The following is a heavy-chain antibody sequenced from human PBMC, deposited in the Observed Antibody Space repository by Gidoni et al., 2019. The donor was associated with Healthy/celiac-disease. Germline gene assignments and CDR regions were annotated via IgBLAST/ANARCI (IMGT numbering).Heavy chain of an antibody. CDR2: IWYDGSNK. J-gene: IGHJ6*02. CDR3: AREEQQLVPYYGMDV. CDR1: GFTFRSYG. D-gene: IGHD6-13*01. Sequence: QVQLVESGGGVVQPGRSLRLSCAASGFTFRSYGMHWVRQAPGKGLEWVAVIWYDGSNKYYADSVKGRFTISRDNSKNTLYLQMNSLRAEDTAVYYCAREEQQLVPYYGMDVWGQGTTVTVSS. V-gene: IGHV3-33*01.